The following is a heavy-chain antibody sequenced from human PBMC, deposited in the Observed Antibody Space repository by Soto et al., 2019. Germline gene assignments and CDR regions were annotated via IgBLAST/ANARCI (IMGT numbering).Heavy chain of an antibody. CDR2: INPNSGGT. Sequence: GASVKVSCKASGYTFTGYYMHWVRQAPGQGLEWMGWINPNSGGTNYAQKFQGWVTMTRDTSISTAYMELSRLRSDDTAVYYCAITNLRRDGYNYRFPWLYFDYWGQGTLVTVSS. V-gene: IGHV1-2*04. CDR1: GYTFTGYY. D-gene: IGHD5-12*01. J-gene: IGHJ4*02. CDR3: AITNLRRDGYNYRFPWLYFDY.